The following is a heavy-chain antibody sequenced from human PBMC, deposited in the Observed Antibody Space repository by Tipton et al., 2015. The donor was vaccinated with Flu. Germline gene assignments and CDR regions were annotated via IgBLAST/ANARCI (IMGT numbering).Heavy chain of an antibody. J-gene: IGHJ4*02. CDR3: ARGEQRNIYYFDY. V-gene: IGHV4-31*02. CDR1: GASVSNGGYY. Sequence: LRLSCTVSGASVSNGGYYWSWIRQHPGKGPEWIGYIYSPGSSYYSPSLKSRLTLSVDTSKNQFSLKLRSVTAADTAVYYCARGEQRNIYYFDYWGQGTLVTVSS. D-gene: IGHD1-26*01. CDR2: IYSPGSS.